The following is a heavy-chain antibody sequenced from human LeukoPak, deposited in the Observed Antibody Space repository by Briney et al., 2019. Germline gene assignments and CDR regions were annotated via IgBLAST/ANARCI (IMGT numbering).Heavy chain of an antibody. CDR2: IKYDESEK. V-gene: IGHV3-7*01. D-gene: IGHD1-1*01. CDR1: GFTFSSFW. J-gene: IGHJ4*02. CDR3: ARITTNGYFEY. Sequence: GGSLRLSCAASGFTFSSFWMGWVRQAPGKGQEWVASIKYDESEKHYVDSVKGRFTVSRDNAKNSLYLQMNNLRAEDTAVYFCARITTNGYFEYWGQGTLVTVSS.